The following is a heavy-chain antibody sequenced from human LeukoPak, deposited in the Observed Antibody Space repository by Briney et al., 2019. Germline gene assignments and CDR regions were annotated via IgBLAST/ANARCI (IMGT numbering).Heavy chain of an antibody. CDR3: ARATLDN. V-gene: IGHV3-53*01. Sequence: GGSLRLSCAASGFTVITNDMTWVRQAPGKGLEWVSVLYSDGSTKYADSVKARFTISRDNSKNTVYLQMNSLRAEDTAVYYCARATLDNWGQGTLVTVSS. CDR2: LYSDGST. J-gene: IGHJ4*02. CDR1: GFTVITND.